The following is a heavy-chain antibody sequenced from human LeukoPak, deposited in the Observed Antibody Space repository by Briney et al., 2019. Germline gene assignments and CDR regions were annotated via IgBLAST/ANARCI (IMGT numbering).Heavy chain of an antibody. J-gene: IGHJ6*03. D-gene: IGHD3-22*01. V-gene: IGHV1-2*02. Sequence: GASVKVSCKASGYTFTGYYIHWVRQAPGQGLEWMGWINPNSGGTNYAQKFQGRVTMTRDTSISTAYMELSRLRSDDTAVYYCAGGFDSSGYYYQPYYYYYMDVWGKGTTVTVSS. CDR1: GYTFTGYY. CDR2: INPNSGGT. CDR3: AGGFDSSGYYYQPYYYYYMDV.